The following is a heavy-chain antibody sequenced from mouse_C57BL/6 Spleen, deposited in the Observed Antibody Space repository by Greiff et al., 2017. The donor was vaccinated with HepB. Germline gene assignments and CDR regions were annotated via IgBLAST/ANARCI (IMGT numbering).Heavy chain of an antibody. V-gene: IGHV1-69*01. CDR3: ARSPYYGSAMDY. J-gene: IGHJ4*01. D-gene: IGHD1-1*01. CDR1: GYTFTSYW. Sequence: VKLQESGAELVMPGASVKLSCKASGYTFTSYWMHWVKQRPGQGLEWIGEIDPSDSYTNYNQKFKGKSTLTVDKSSSTAYMQLSSLTSEDSAVYYCARSPYYGSAMDYWGQGTSVTVSS. CDR2: IDPSDSYT.